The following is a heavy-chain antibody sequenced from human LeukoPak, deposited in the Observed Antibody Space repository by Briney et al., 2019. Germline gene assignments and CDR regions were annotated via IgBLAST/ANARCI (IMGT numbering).Heavy chain of an antibody. CDR2: TYYRSKWYN. Sequence: SQTLSLTFAISGDSVSSNSAAWNWIRQSPSRGLEWLGRTYYRSKWYNDYAVSVKSRITTNPDTSKNQFSLQLNSVTPEDTAVYYCARGFGYNNYYYYYGMDVWGQGTTVTVSS. CDR1: GDSVSSNSAA. V-gene: IGHV6-1*01. J-gene: IGHJ6*02. D-gene: IGHD5-24*01. CDR3: ARGFGYNNYYYYYGMDV.